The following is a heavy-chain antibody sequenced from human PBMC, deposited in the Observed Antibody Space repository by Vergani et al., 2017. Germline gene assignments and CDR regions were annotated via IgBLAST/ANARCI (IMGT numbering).Heavy chain of an antibody. CDR1: GFTFSSYA. D-gene: IGHD6-19*01. CDR2: ISGSGGST. CDR3: AIDDGGGAVAGTFSGRDAFDI. J-gene: IGHJ3*02. V-gene: IGHV3-23*01. Sequence: EVQLLESGGGLVQPGGSLRLSCAASGFTFSSYAMSWVRQAPGKGLEWVSAISGSGGSTYYADSVKGRFTISRDNSKNTLYLQMNSLRAEDTAVYYCAIDDGGGAVAGTFSGRDAFDIWGQGTMVTVSS.